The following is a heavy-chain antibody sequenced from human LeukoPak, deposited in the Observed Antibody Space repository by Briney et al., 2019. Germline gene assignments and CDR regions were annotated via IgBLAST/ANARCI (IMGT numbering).Heavy chain of an antibody. J-gene: IGHJ5*02. Sequence: ASVKVSCKASGYSFTGYDISWVRQAPGQGLEWMGWINPNSGDTNYAQKFQGRVTMTRDTSITTAYMELRTLRSDDTAVYYCARDRQGLTAGANNWFDPWGQGTLVSVSS. V-gene: IGHV1-2*02. CDR1: GYSFTGYD. D-gene: IGHD6-13*01. CDR3: ARDRQGLTAGANNWFDP. CDR2: INPNSGDT.